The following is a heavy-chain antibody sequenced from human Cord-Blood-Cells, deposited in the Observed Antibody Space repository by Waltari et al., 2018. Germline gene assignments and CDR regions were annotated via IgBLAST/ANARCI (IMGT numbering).Heavy chain of an antibody. J-gene: IGHJ2*01. D-gene: IGHD6-19*01. Sequence: QLQLQESGPGLVKPSETLSLTCTVPGGSISSSSYYWGWIRQPPGKGLEWIGSIYYSGSTYYNPSLKSRVTISVDTSKNQFSLKLSSVTAADTAVYYCAKYSSGWYWYFDLWGRGTLVTVSS. CDR3: AKYSSGWYWYFDL. CDR1: GGSISSSSYY. V-gene: IGHV4-39*01. CDR2: IYYSGST.